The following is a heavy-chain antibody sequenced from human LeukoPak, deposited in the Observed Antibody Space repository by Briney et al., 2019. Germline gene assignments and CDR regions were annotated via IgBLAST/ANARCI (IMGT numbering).Heavy chain of an antibody. CDR2: IQNDGNSK. D-gene: IGHD2/OR15-2a*01. CDR1: GLTFSMPA. V-gene: IGHV3-30*02. Sequence: GGSLRLSCAASGLTFSMPAMDWVRQAPGKGLEWVAFIQNDGNSKNYADSVKGRFTISRDTSKNTLYLQMNSLRPEDTALYFCAIGADYCFPSWGQGTLVTVSS. J-gene: IGHJ4*02. CDR3: AIGADYCFPS.